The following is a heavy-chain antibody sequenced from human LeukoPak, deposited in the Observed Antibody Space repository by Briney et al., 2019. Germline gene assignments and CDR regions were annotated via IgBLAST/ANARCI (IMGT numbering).Heavy chain of an antibody. Sequence: GGSLRLSCVPPGYPVRINYTSGASAAPGRGCGRGSVILGGDNTYYADSVKGRFTISRHNSKNALYLQMNSLRAEDTAVYYCATETLLGFGEHPNGMDVWGQGTTVTVSS. V-gene: IGHV3-53*04. CDR3: ATETLLGFGEHPNGMDV. J-gene: IGHJ6*02. D-gene: IGHD3-10*01. CDR2: ILGGDNT. CDR1: GYPVRINY.